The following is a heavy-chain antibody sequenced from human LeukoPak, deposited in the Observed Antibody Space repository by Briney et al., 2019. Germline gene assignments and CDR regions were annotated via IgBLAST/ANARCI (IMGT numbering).Heavy chain of an antibody. J-gene: IGHJ4*02. Sequence: GGSLRLSCAASGFTFSSYSMNWVRQAPGKGLEWVSYVGTSSTTIYYADSVKGRFTSSRDNAKKSVYLQMGSLRDEDTAVYYCARASGSSAWFGEDNWGPGTLVTVPP. V-gene: IGHV3-48*02. D-gene: IGHD3-10*01. CDR1: GFTFSSYS. CDR2: VGTSSTTI. CDR3: ARASGSSAWFGEDN.